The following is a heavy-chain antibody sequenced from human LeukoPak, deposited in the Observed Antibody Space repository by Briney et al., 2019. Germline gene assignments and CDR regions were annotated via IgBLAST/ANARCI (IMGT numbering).Heavy chain of an antibody. CDR1: GFTFSSYA. J-gene: IGHJ4*02. Sequence: PGGSLRLSCAASGFTFSSYAINWVRQAPGKGLEWVSAISGSGGTTYYADSVKGRFTISRDNSKNTLYLQMNSLRADDTAVYYCTKTPRYASWDFDYFDSWGQGTLVTVSS. CDR3: TKTPRYASWDFDYFDS. V-gene: IGHV3-23*01. D-gene: IGHD1-26*01. CDR2: ISGSGGTT.